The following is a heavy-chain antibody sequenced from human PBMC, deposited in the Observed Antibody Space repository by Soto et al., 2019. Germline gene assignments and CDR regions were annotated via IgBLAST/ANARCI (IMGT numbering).Heavy chain of an antibody. CDR3: AKEDSYGRNYYYYGMDV. J-gene: IGHJ6*02. D-gene: IGHD5-18*01. V-gene: IGHV3-9*01. CDR1: GFTFDDYA. Sequence: PVGSVRLSCAASGFTFDDYAMHWVRQAPGKGLEWVSGISWNSGSIGYADSVKGRFTISRDNAKNSLYLQMNSLRAEDTALYYCAKEDSYGRNYYYYGMDVWGQGTTVTVSS. CDR2: ISWNSGSI.